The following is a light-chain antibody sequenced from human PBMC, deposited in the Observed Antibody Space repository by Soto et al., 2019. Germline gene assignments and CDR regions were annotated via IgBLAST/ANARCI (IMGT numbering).Light chain of an antibody. V-gene: IGKV3-11*01. CDR2: DAS. CDR1: QSVSRY. Sequence: EIVLTQSPGTLSLSPGERATLSCRASQSVSRYLAWYQQKPGQAPRLLIYDASTRATGISARFSGSGSGTDFTLTISSLEPEDFAMYDCQQRSNWPVTFGQGTKVEVK. CDR3: QQRSNWPVT. J-gene: IGKJ1*01.